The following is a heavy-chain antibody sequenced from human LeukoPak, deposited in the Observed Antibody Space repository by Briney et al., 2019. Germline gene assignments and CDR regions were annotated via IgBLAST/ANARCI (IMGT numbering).Heavy chain of an antibody. Sequence: SQTFSLTCAISGDSVSSNSASWNWIRQSPSRGLEWLGRAYYRSKWYIDYAVSVKGRITITPDTSKNQFSLQLNSVTPEDTAVYYCARGAVRGGTNFDYWGQGTLVTVSS. J-gene: IGHJ4*02. CDR3: ARGAVRGGTNFDY. V-gene: IGHV6-1*01. CDR2: AYYRSKWYI. D-gene: IGHD3-10*01. CDR1: GDSVSSNSAS.